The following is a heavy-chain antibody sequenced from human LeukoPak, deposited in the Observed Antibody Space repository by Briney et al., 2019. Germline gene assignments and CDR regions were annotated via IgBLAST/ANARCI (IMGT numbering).Heavy chain of an antibody. V-gene: IGHV4-59*01. CDR1: GGSISSYY. Sequence: PSETLSLTCTVSGGSISSYYWSWIRQPPGKGLEWIGYIYYSGSTNYNPSLKSRVTISVDTSKNQFSLKLSSVTAADTAVYYCARSMSSGWYKLGDYYHGMDVWGQGTTVTVSS. J-gene: IGHJ6*02. D-gene: IGHD6-19*01. CDR3: ARSMSSGWYKLGDYYHGMDV. CDR2: IYYSGST.